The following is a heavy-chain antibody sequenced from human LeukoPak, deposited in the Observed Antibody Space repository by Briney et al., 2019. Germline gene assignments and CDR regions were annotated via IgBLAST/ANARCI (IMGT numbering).Heavy chain of an antibody. D-gene: IGHD6-25*01. V-gene: IGHV4-34*01. CDR2: INHSGST. Sequence: PSETLSLTCAVYGGSFSGYYWSWIRQPPGKGLEWIGGINHSGSTNYNPSLKSRVTISVDTSKNQFSLKLSSVTAADTAAYYCARGGFFDSSVDYWGQGTLVTVSS. CDR1: GGSFSGYY. CDR3: ARGGFFDSSVDY. J-gene: IGHJ4*02.